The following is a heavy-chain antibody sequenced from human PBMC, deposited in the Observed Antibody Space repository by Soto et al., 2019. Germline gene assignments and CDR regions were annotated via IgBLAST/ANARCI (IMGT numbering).Heavy chain of an antibody. J-gene: IGHJ4*02. CDR3: VKGRGGCTNVVCYLRSPFDY. CDR1: GFTFSTYA. D-gene: IGHD2-8*01. V-gene: IGHV3-23*01. CDR2: ISGSGGGA. Sequence: PGGSLRLSCSASGFTFSTYAMNWVRQSPGKGLEWVSVISGSGGGADYADSVKGRFTISTDNSKNTPHLETNTRRPKDTAVYDCVKGRGGCTNVVCYLRSPFDYWGQGTLVTVSS.